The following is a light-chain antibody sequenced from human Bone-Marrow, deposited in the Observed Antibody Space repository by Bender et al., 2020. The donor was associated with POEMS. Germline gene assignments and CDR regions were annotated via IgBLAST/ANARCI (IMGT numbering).Light chain of an antibody. Sequence: SYELTQPPSVSVSPGQTARITCSGEALSKKYASWFQQKSGQAPALIIYEDSKRPSGTPERFSGSSAGKMATLTISGAQVEDEADYDCDSTNSSGNDRVFGGGTKRT. CDR2: EDS. J-gene: IGLJ2*01. CDR3: DSTNSSGNDRV. V-gene: IGLV3-10*01. CDR1: ALSKKY.